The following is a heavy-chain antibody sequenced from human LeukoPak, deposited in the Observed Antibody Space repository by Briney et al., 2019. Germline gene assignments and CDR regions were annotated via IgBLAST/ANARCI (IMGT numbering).Heavy chain of an antibody. CDR3: ARGYYYDSSGYYYDYFDY. D-gene: IGHD3-22*01. J-gene: IGHJ4*02. CDR1: GYTFTSYG. V-gene: IGHV1-18*01. Sequence: GASVKVSCKASGYTFTSYGISWVRQAPGQGLEWRGWISAYNGNTKYALNLQGRVTMTTDTSTSTAYMELRSLRSDDTAVYYCARGYYYDSSGYYYDYFDYWGQGTLVTVSS. CDR2: ISAYNGNT.